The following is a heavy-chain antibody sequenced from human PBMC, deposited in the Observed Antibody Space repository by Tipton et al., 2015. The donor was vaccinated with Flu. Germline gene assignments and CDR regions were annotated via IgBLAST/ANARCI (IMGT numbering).Heavy chain of an antibody. CDR2: ISTSGNTR. J-gene: IGHJ2*01. CDR1: AFNFHDYY. Sequence: SLRLSCVASAFNFHDYYMSWIRQTPGKGLEWISYISTSGNTRYYADSVKGRFTISRDNAKNSVYLQMNSLRADDTAVYYCARQEGHLLWSRESLSELGWYFDLWGRGTLVTVSS. V-gene: IGHV3-11*01. D-gene: IGHD3-10*01. CDR3: ARQEGHLLWSRESLSELGWYFDL.